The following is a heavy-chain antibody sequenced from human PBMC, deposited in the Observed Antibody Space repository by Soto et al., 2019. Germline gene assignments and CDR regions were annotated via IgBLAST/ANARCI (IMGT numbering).Heavy chain of an antibody. J-gene: IGHJ4*02. CDR1: GYTFTSYA. CDR3: ARDLGVGAASDY. V-gene: IGHV1-3*01. D-gene: IGHD1-26*01. Sequence: QVQLVQSGAEVKKPGASVKVSCKASGYTFTSYAMHWVRQAPGQRLEWMGWINAGNRNTKYSQKFQGRVTITRDTSASTAYMELSSLRSDDTAVYYCARDLGVGAASDYWGQGTLVTVSS. CDR2: INAGNRNT.